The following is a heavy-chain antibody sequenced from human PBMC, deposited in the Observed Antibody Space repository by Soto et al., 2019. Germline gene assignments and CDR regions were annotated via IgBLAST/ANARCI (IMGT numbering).Heavy chain of an antibody. D-gene: IGHD6-19*01. CDR3: ARMYTSGSGWFHP. Sequence: SETLSLTCFVSGYSITAGGYYWSWIRQHPGKGLEWIGSFYSSGSIIYNPSLRSRVSISGDTSSNQFSMSLTSVTAADTARYYCARMYTSGSGWFHPWGQGTLLTVSS. CDR1: GYSITAGGYY. V-gene: IGHV4-31*03. CDR2: FYSSGSI. J-gene: IGHJ5*02.